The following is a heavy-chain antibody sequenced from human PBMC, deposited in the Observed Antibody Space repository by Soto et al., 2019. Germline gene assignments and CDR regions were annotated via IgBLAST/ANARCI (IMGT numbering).Heavy chain of an antibody. CDR3: ARESASMDYFDY. D-gene: IGHD6-13*01. J-gene: IGHJ4*02. V-gene: IGHV3-7*01. CDR2: IKQDGREK. Sequence: PGGSLRLSCAASGFTFSSYWMSWVRPAPGEGLEGVANIKQDGREKYYVDSVKGRFTISRDNAKNSLYLQMNRLRAEDTAVYYCARESASMDYFDYWGQGTLVTVSA. CDR1: GFTFSSYW.